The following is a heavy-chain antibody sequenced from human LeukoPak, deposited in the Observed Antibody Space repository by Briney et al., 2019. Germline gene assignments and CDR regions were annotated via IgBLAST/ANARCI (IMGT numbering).Heavy chain of an antibody. Sequence: GGSLRLSCAASGFTFSSYEMNWVRQAPGKGLQWVSYVTSSGLTTHYADSVKGRFTISRDNAKNSLYLQMNSLRAEDTAVYYCASLDPYSSGWYDAFDIWGQGTMVTVSS. CDR1: GFTFSSYE. J-gene: IGHJ3*02. D-gene: IGHD6-19*01. CDR3: ASLDPYSSGWYDAFDI. CDR2: VTSSGLTT. V-gene: IGHV3-48*03.